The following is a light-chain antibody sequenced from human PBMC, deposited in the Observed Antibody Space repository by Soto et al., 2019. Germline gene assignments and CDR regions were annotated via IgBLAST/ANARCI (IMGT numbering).Light chain of an antibody. Sequence: QSVLTQPPSASGTPGQRVTVSCSGSTSSIGSNSVYWYQQLPGTAPKLLIYRNNQRPSGVPDRFSGSKSGTSASLAISGLGSEDEADYYCAAWDDSLSGFVFGTGTKLTVL. CDR3: AAWDDSLSGFV. J-gene: IGLJ1*01. CDR1: TSSIGSNS. CDR2: RNN. V-gene: IGLV1-47*01.